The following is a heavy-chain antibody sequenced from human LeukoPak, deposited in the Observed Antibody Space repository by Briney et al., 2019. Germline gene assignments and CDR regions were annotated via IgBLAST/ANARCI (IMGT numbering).Heavy chain of an antibody. CDR3: ARDQGGNYYFDY. V-gene: IGHV6-1*01. Sequence: SQTLSLTCDISGDSVSSNSAAWNWIRQSPSRGLEWLGRTYYRSKWYNDYAASVKSRISINPGTSKNQFSLHLNSVTPEDTAVYYCARDQGGNYYFDYWGQGTLVTVSS. J-gene: IGHJ4*02. CDR1: GDSVSSNSAA. CDR2: TYYRSKWYN. D-gene: IGHD4-23*01.